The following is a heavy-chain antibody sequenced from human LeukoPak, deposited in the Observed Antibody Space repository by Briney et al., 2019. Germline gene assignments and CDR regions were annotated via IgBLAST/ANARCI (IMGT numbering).Heavy chain of an antibody. V-gene: IGHV4-4*07. CDR3: ARGSVDQQLVWFAY. CDR1: GGSISSYY. D-gene: IGHD6-13*01. J-gene: IGHJ4*02. CDR2: IYSSGST. Sequence: SETLSLTCTVSGGSISSYYWSWIRQPAGKGLEWIGHIYSSGSTNYNPFLKSRVTMSVNTSKTQFSLKMSSVTAADTAIYCGARGSVDQQLVWFAYWGQGTLVTVSS.